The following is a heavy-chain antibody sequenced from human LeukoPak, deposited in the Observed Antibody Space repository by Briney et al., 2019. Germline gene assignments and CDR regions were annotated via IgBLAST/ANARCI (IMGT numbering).Heavy chain of an antibody. V-gene: IGHV3-23*01. Sequence: GGSLRHSCAASGFTLSSYAMSSVRQAPGKGLECHSAISGSGGSTYYAHCVKGRFTISRDNSKNTLYLQMNSLTAEGTAVYYCAKDRARGVTMIVVVTLFYYCGAGAPGTVSS. CDR2: ISGSGGST. J-gene: IGHJ4*03. CDR1: GFTLSSYA. D-gene: IGHD3-22*01. CDR3: AKDRARGVTMIVVVTLFYY.